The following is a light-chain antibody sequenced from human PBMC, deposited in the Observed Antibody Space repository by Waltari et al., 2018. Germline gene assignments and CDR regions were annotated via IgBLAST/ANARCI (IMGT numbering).Light chain of an antibody. J-gene: IGKJ1*01. CDR3: QQYTNWPPT. CDR1: QSVSSV. V-gene: IGKV3-15*01. CDR2: GAS. Sequence: EIVMTQSPATLSVSPGEGATLSCRASQSVSSVLAWYQQKPGQAPRLLIYGASTRATGIPARFSGSGSWTEFTLTISSLQSEDFAVYYCQQYTNWPPTFGQGTKVEIK.